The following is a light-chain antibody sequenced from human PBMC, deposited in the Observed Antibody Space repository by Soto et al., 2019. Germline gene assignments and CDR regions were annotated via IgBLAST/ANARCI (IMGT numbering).Light chain of an antibody. CDR1: QSIGTS. CDR2: AAS. Sequence: SHVTQSPSSLSASVVDIVTITCRASQSIGTSLNWYQQKAGKAPKRLIYAASSLQSGVPSRFRGTGSGTEFTLTISSLQPEDFATYFCLQHNSYPVTFGQGTKVDIK. CDR3: LQHNSYPVT. V-gene: IGKV1-17*01. J-gene: IGKJ1*01.